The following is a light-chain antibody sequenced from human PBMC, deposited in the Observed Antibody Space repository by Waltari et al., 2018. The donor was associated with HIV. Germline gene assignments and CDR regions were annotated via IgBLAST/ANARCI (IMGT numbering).Light chain of an antibody. CDR3: CSYAGSSNWG. CDR1: SSDVGSYNL. CDR2: EGI. Sequence: QSALTQPASVSGSPGQSITISCTGSSSDVGSYNLVSWYQQHPGKAPNLMIYEGINRPSGISNRFSGSKSGNTASLTISGLQAEDEADYYCCSYAGSSNWGFGGGTKLTVL. V-gene: IGLV2-23*01. J-gene: IGLJ3*02.